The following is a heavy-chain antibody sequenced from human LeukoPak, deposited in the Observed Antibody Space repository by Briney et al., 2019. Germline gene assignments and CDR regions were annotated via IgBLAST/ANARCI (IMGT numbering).Heavy chain of an antibody. CDR1: GDSISGYS. J-gene: IGHJ4*02. Sequence: SETLSLTCSVSGDSISGYSWSWIRQPPGMGLEWIGYIHYSGSTTYNPSLKSRVTISVDPSKHQFSLSLSSVTAADTAVYYCARDLSPVDRASPMGYWGQGTPVTVSS. D-gene: IGHD3-10*01. CDR2: IHYSGST. CDR3: ARDLSPVDRASPMGY. V-gene: IGHV4-59*01.